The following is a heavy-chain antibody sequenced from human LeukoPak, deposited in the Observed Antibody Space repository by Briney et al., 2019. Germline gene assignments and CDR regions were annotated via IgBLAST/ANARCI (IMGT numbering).Heavy chain of an antibody. D-gene: IGHD5-24*01. J-gene: IGHJ4*02. CDR3: TRVGYIDKGIDY. Sequence: HPGGSLRLSCAASGFTFSSYAMTWVRQAPGKGLEWVANIKQDGSKKSYVDSVKGRFTISRDNAKNSLYLQMNSLRAEDTAIYYCTRVGYIDKGIDYWGQGTLVTVSS. CDR1: GFTFSSYA. CDR2: IKQDGSKK. V-gene: IGHV3-7*04.